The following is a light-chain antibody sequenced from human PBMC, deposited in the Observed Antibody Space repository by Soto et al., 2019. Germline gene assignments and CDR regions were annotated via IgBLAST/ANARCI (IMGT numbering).Light chain of an antibody. V-gene: IGKV2-28*01. J-gene: IGKJ5*01. Sequence: DIVMTQSPLSLPVTPGEPASISCRSSQSLLHSNGYNYLDWYLQKPGQSPQLLIYLGSNRASGVPDRFSGSGSGTDFTLKISRVEAEDVGVNYCMQALQTLAITFGQETRLEIK. CDR1: QSLLHSNGYNY. CDR3: MQALQTLAIT. CDR2: LGS.